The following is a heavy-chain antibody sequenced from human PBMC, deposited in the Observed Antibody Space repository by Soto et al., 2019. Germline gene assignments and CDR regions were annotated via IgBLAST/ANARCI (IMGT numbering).Heavy chain of an antibody. CDR1: GFTFSSYA. J-gene: IGHJ4*02. CDR3: AKTSPWIYGSGSGTFDY. CDR2: ISGSGGST. V-gene: IGHV3-23*01. D-gene: IGHD3-10*01. Sequence: EVQLLESGGGLVQPGGSLRLSCAASGFTFSSYAMSWVRQAPGKGLEWVSAISGSGGSTYYADSVKGRFTISRDNSKNTLYLQMNSLRAEDTAVYYCAKTSPWIYGSGSGTFDYWGQGTLVTVSS.